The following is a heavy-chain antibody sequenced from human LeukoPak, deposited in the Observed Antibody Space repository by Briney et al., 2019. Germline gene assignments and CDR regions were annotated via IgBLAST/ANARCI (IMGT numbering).Heavy chain of an antibody. Sequence: PGGSLRLSCAASGFTFDDYTMHWVRRAPGKGLEWVSSISVRSNYRYYADSVRGRFTISRDDARDSLFLQMNSLRAEDTAVYFCVRLRRNNDRSGYYYYYDYWGQGTLVTVSS. CDR3: VRLRRNNDRSGYYYYYDY. D-gene: IGHD3-22*01. CDR1: GFTFDDYT. V-gene: IGHV3-21*01. J-gene: IGHJ4*02. CDR2: ISVRSNYR.